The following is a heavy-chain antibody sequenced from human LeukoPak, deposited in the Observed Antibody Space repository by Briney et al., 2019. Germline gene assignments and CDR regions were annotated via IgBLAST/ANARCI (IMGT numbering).Heavy chain of an antibody. J-gene: IGHJ4*02. D-gene: IGHD2-15*01. V-gene: IGHV5-51*01. Sequence: GESLKISCKGSGYSFTSYWIGWVRQMPGKGLEWMGIIYPGDSDTRYGPSFQGQVTISADKSISTAYLQWSSLKASDTAMYYCARRTVTCSGGSCYSLGSFDYWGQGTLVTVSS. CDR3: ARRTVTCSGGSCYSLGSFDY. CDR2: IYPGDSDT. CDR1: GYSFTSYW.